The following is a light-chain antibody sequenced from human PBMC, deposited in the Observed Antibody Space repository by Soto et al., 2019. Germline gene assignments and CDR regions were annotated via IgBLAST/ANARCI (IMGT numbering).Light chain of an antibody. J-gene: IGLJ2*01. CDR1: ISDVGGHNY. V-gene: IGLV2-14*01. Sequence: QSALTQPASVSGSPGQSITISCTGTISDVGGHNYVSWYQQHPGKAPKLIIYDVSNRPSGVSDRFSGSKSGNTASLTISGLQVEDEADYYCNSFRSGGTLVFGGGTQLTVL. CDR3: NSFRSGGTLV. CDR2: DVS.